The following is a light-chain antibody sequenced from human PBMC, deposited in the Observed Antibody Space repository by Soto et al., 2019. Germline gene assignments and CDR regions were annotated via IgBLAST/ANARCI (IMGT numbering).Light chain of an antibody. J-gene: IGLJ1*01. V-gene: IGLV2-23*01. CDR2: EGS. CDR1: SSDVGRYNS. Sequence: SVLTQPASVSGSPGQSIAISCTGSSSDVGRYNSVSWYQQHPGKAPKLMIYEGSKRPSGVSDRFSGSKSGNTASLTISGLQPEEEADYYCCSYVGDPYVFGTGTKVTVL. CDR3: CSYVGDPYV.